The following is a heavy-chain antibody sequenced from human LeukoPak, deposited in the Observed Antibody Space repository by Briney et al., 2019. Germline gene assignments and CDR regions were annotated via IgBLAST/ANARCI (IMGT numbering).Heavy chain of an antibody. J-gene: IGHJ4*02. CDR2: ISSSSSYI. D-gene: IGHD3-10*01. CDR1: GFTVSSYS. Sequence: GVSLRLAWAASGFTVSSYSMNWVRQAPGKGLEWVSSISSSSSYIYYSDSVKGRFTISRENAKNSLYLPMKSLRAADTDVYYCASPITSGHFDYWGPGTLVTVSS. V-gene: IGHV3-21*01. CDR3: ASPITSGHFDY.